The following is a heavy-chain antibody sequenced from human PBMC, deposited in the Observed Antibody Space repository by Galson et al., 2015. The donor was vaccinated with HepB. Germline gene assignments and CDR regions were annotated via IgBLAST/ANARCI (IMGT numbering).Heavy chain of an antibody. V-gene: IGHV6-1*01. CDR1: GDSVSNNNAA. CDR3: TKSVALARGMDV. Sequence: CAISGDSVSNNNAAWNWIRQSPSRGLEWLGRTYYRSKWAYDYAASVKSRIIIDPDTSKNQLTLQLVSVTPEDTAVYYCTKSVALARGMDVWGQGTTVTVSS. J-gene: IGHJ6*02. CDR2: TYYRSKWAY. D-gene: IGHD6-19*01.